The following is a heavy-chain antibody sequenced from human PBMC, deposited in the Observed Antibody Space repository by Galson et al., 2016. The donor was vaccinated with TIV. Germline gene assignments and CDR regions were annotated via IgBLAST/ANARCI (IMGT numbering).Heavy chain of an antibody. CDR2: TYYRSRWYY. V-gene: IGHV6-1*01. CDR3: TRAAGKNGASCYATCETFDI. D-gene: IGHD2-2*01. Sequence: CAISGDSVSSDSAAWNWVWQSPSRGLEWLGRTYYRSRWYYDYKVSVKSRITINPDTSKNQFSLQLNSVTPEDTAVYYCTRAAGKNGASCYATCETFDIWGQGTMVTVSS. CDR1: GDSVSSDSAA. J-gene: IGHJ3*02.